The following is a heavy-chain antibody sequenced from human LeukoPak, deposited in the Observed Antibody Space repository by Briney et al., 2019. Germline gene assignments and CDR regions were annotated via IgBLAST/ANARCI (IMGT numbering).Heavy chain of an antibody. V-gene: IGHV4-34*01. CDR2: INISGNT. CDR3: ARAVQLERPPPLIGYYYMDV. J-gene: IGHJ6*03. Sequence: SETLSLTCAVYGGSFSGYYWSWIRQPPGKGLEWIGRINISGNTNYNPSLKSRVTMSLDTSKNQFSLKLSSVTAADTAVYYCARAVQLERPPPLIGYYYMDVWGKGTTVTVSS. D-gene: IGHD1-1*01. CDR1: GGSFSGYY.